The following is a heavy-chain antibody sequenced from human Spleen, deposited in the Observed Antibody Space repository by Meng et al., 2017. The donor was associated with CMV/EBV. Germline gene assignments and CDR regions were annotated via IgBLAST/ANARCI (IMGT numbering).Heavy chain of an antibody. Sequence: SETLSLTCTVSGGSISSDNYYWGWIRQSPGKGLEWIGTIYYVGNSYHNPSLKSRVTISLDTSKSQFSLKLRSVTSADTAVYFCARQAAWGRSPGDWFDPWGQGTLVTVSS. CDR1: GGSISSDNYY. J-gene: IGHJ5*02. CDR3: ARQAAWGRSPGDWFDP. CDR2: IYYVGNS. D-gene: IGHD1-26*01. V-gene: IGHV4-39*01.